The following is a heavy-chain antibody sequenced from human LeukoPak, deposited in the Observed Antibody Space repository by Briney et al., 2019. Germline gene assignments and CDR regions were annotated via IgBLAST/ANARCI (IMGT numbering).Heavy chain of an antibody. V-gene: IGHV3-23*01. D-gene: IGHD5-12*01. CDR2: ISGSGGST. CDR3: ARGPSGYHNT. Sequence: GGSLRLSRAASGFTFSSYAMSWVRQAPGKGLEWVSAISGSGGSTYYADSVKGRFTISRDNSKNTLYLQMNSLRAEDTAVYYCARGPSGYHNTGGQGTLVTVSS. CDR1: GFTFSSYA. J-gene: IGHJ4*02.